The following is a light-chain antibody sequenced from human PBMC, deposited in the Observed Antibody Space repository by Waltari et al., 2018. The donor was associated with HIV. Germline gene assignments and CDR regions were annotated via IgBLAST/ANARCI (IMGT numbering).Light chain of an antibody. CDR2: WTS. CDR1: QSVLHSSNTKHY. V-gene: IGKV4-1*01. Sequence: DIVMTQTPDSLAVSLGERATINCKSSQSVLHSSNTKHYLAWYQQKPRQPPKLLIYWTSIRGSGVPDRFSASGSGTDFTLTISSLQAEDVAVYYCQQFYTTPYTFGQGTKLEI. J-gene: IGKJ2*01. CDR3: QQFYTTPYT.